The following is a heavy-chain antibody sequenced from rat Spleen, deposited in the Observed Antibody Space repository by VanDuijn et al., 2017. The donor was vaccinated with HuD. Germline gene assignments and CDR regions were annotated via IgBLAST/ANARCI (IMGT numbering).Heavy chain of an antibody. CDR2: ISYDGTIT. CDR3: ARHRGPLDY. Sequence: EVQLVESGGGLVQPGRSLKLSCAASGFTFSSFAMAWVRQAPKKGLEWVATISYDGTITYYRDSVKGRFTISRNNAKDTLYLQLDSLRSEDTATYYCARHRGPLDYWGQGVLVTVSS. CDR1: GFTFSSFA. D-gene: IGHD4-3*01. V-gene: IGHV5-29*01. J-gene: IGHJ2*01.